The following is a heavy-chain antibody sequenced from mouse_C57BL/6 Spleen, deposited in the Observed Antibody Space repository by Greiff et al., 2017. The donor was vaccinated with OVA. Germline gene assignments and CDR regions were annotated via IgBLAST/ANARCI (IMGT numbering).Heavy chain of an antibody. CDR3: TRPDSSGYRFAY. V-gene: IGHV1-5*01. D-gene: IGHD3-2*02. J-gene: IGHJ3*01. Sequence: EVKLVESGTVLARPGASVKMSCKTSGYTFTSYWMHWVKQRPGQGLEWIGAIYPGNSDTSYNQKFKGKAKLTAVTSASTAYMELSSLTNEDSAVYYCTRPDSSGYRFAYWGQGTLVTVSA. CDR1: GYTFTSYW. CDR2: IYPGNSDT.